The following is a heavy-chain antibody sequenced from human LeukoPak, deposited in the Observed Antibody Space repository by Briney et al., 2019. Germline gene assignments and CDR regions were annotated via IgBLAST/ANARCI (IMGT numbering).Heavy chain of an antibody. D-gene: IGHD5-18*01. Sequence: PSQTLSLTCALSGDSVSSNSAAWNWLRQSPSRGLEWLGRTYYRSKWYNDYAVSVKSRITINPDTSKNQFSLQLNSVTPEDTAVYYCARSGTAMVNYFDYWGQGTLVTVSS. J-gene: IGHJ4*02. CDR3: ARSGTAMVNYFDY. CDR2: TYYRSKWYN. V-gene: IGHV6-1*01. CDR1: GDSVSSNSAA.